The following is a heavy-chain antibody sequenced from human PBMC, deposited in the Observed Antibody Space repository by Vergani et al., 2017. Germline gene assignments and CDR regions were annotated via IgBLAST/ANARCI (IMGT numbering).Heavy chain of an antibody. CDR2: INAGNGNT. Sequence: QVQLVQSGAEVKKPGASVKVSCKASGYTFTSYAMHWVRQAPGQRLEWMGWINAGNGNTKYSQKFQGRVTITRDTSASTAYMELSSLRSEDTAVYYCARDIVVVPAAKGPGDYYYYGMDVWGQGTTVTVSS. D-gene: IGHD2-2*01. CDR3: ARDIVVVPAAKGPGDYYYYGMDV. CDR1: GYTFTSYA. V-gene: IGHV1-3*01. J-gene: IGHJ6*02.